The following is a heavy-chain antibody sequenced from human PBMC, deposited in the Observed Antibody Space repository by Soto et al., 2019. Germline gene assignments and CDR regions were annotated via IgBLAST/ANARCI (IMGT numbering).Heavy chain of an antibody. CDR2: IYSGGST. CDR3: ARRKKWYYYDSSGPPTYYYYYGMDV. J-gene: IGHJ6*02. V-gene: IGHV3-66*01. Sequence: GGFLRLSCAASGFTVSSNYMSWVRQAPGKGLEWVSVIYSGGSTYYADSVKGRFTISRDNSKNTLYLQMNSLRAEDTAVYYCARRKKWYYYDSSGPPTYYYYYGMDVWGQGTTVNVSS. D-gene: IGHD3-22*01. CDR1: GFTVSSNY.